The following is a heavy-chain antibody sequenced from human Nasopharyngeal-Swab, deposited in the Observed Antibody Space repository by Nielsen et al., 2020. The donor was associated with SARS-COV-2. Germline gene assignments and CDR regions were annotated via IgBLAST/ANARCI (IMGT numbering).Heavy chain of an antibody. J-gene: IGHJ6*03. D-gene: IGHD3-3*01. V-gene: IGHV1-69*13. CDR1: GGTFSSYA. Sequence: SVKVSCKASGGTFSSYAISWVRQPPGHGLEWMGGIIPIFGTANYAQKFQGRVTITADESTSTAYMELSSLRSEDTAVYYCARGTIFGVVPRYYYYMDVWGKGTTVTVSS. CDR2: IIPIFGTA. CDR3: ARGTIFGVVPRYYYYMDV.